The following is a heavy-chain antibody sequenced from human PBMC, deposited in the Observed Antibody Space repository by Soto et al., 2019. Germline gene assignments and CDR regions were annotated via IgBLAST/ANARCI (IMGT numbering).Heavy chain of an antibody. Sequence: QVQLVQSGAEVKKPGSSVKVSCKASGGTFSSYAISWVRQAPGQGLEWMGGIIPIFGTANYAQKFQGRVTITADESTSTAYMELSSLRSEDTAVYYCASLRAARPRAYYYGMDVWGQGTTVTVSS. D-gene: IGHD6-6*01. J-gene: IGHJ6*02. CDR2: IIPIFGTA. CDR1: GGTFSSYA. CDR3: ASLRAARPRAYYYGMDV. V-gene: IGHV1-69*01.